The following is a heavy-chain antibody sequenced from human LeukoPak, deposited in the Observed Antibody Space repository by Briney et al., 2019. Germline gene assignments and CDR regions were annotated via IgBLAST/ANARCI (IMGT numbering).Heavy chain of an antibody. CDR2: MYSGGGT. CDR3: ARHDSESLYQYSGLDV. Sequence: PGGSLRLSCAASGFTVRTIFMSWVRQAAGKGLEWISLMYSGGGTFYADSVTGRFTISRDSSKNTLDLQMNSLRAEDTAVYYCARHDSESLYQYSGLDVWGQGTTVTVSS. J-gene: IGHJ6*02. D-gene: IGHD3-16*02. CDR1: GFTVRTIF. V-gene: IGHV3-66*04.